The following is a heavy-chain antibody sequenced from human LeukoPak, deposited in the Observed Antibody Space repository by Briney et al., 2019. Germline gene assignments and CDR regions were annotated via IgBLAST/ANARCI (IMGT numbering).Heavy chain of an antibody. CDR3: ASFGSSGRYLGAFDI. CDR2: IYHSGST. V-gene: IGHV4-4*02. J-gene: IGHJ3*02. D-gene: IGHD6-19*01. Sequence: SGTLSLTCAVSGGSISSSNWWSWVRQPPGKGLEWIGEIYHSGSTNYNPSLKSRVTISVDKSKNQFSLKLSSVTAADTAVYYCASFGSSGRYLGAFDIWGQGTMVTVSS. CDR1: GGSISSSNW.